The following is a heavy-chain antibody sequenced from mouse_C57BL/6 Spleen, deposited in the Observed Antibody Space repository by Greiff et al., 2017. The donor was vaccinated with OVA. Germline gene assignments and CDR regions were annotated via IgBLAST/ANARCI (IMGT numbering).Heavy chain of an antibody. CDR3: HGYDDGYYFDY. J-gene: IGHJ2*01. V-gene: IGHV1-82*01. CDR2: IYPGDGDT. Sequence: VQLQQSGPELVKPGASVKISCKASGYAFSSSWMNWVKQRPGKGLEWIGRIYPGDGDTNYNGKFKGKATLTADKSSSTAYMQLSSLTSEDSAVYCCHGYDDGYYFDYWGQGTTLTVSS. CDR1: GYAFSSSW. D-gene: IGHD2-2*01.